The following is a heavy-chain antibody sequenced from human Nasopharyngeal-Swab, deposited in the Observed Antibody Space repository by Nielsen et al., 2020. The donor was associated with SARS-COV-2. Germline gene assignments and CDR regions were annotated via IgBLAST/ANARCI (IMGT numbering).Heavy chain of an antibody. D-gene: IGHD6-19*01. CDR1: GFTFSSYA. CDR3: ARRPGYSSGWLFDY. V-gene: IGHV3-30*14. CDR2: ISYDGSNK. Sequence: GGSLRLSCAASGFTFSSYAMHWVRQAPGKGLEWVAVISYDGSNKYYADSVKGRFTISRDNSKNTLYLQMNSLRAEDTAVYYCARRPGYSSGWLFDYWGQGTLVTVSS. J-gene: IGHJ4*02.